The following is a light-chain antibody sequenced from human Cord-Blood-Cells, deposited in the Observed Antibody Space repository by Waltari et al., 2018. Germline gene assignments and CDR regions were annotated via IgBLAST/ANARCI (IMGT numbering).Light chain of an antibody. V-gene: IGKV3-11*01. Sequence: EIVLPHSRATTSLSPGVSATLSCRASQSVSSYLAWYQQKPGQAPRLLIYDASNRATGIPARFSGSGSGTDFTLTISSLEPEDFAVYYCQQRSNWPPVTFGPGTKVDIK. CDR1: QSVSSY. J-gene: IGKJ3*01. CDR2: DAS. CDR3: QQRSNWPPVT.